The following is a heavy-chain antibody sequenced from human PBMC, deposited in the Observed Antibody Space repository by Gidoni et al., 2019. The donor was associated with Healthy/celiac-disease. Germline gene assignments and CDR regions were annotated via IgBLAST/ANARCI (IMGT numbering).Heavy chain of an antibody. V-gene: IGHV1-69*01. Sequence: QVQLVQPGAEVKKPGSSVKVSCKASGGTFSSYAISWVRQAPGQGLEWMGGIIHIFGTANYAQKFQGRVTITADESTSTAYMELSSLRSEDTAVYYCARDRGRGSGSYPDWYFDLWGRGTLVTVSS. CDR3: ARDRGRGSGSYPDWYFDL. CDR1: GGTFSSYA. D-gene: IGHD3-10*01. CDR2: IIHIFGTA. J-gene: IGHJ2*01.